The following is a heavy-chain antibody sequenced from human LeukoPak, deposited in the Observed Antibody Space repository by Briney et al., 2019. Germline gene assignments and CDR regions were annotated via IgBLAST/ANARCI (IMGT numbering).Heavy chain of an antibody. CDR3: TSWGDTTAEYFQR. D-gene: IGHD2-21*02. J-gene: IGHJ1*01. CDR2: INPDGRDT. Sequence: GSLRLSCVVSGFTFNRCWMNWVRQAPGKGLEWVAHINPDGRDTYYVDSVKGRFTITRDNAQNSMYLQMNSLRVEDTAVYYCTSWGDTTAEYFQRWGQGTLVTVSS. V-gene: IGHV3-7*01. CDR1: GFTFNRCW.